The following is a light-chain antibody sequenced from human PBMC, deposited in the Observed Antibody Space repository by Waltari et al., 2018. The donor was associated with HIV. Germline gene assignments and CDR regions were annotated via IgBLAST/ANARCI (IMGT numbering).Light chain of an antibody. CDR3: ASWDDSLRNWV. J-gene: IGLJ3*02. CDR2: RNY. CDR1: SSNIGENY. V-gene: IGLV1-47*01. Sequence: QSLLTQPPSASGTPGQRVTISCSGSSSNIGENYVYWYQQLPGTAPKLLIYRNYQRPSGVPDRFSGSKSGTSASLAISGHRSEDEGDFYCASWDDSLRNWVFDGGTKLTVL.